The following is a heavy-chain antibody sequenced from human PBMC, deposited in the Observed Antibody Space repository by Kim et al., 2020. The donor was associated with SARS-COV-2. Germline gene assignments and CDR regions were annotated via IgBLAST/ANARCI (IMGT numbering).Heavy chain of an antibody. Sequence: GGSLRLSCAASGFTFSDHYMDWVRQAPGKGLEWVGRTRDKVNGYTTEYAASVKGRFTISRDDSKNSLYLEMNSLRTEDTAVYYCVRGSSSSTGLRYYYGLDVWGQGTTVTVSS. D-gene: IGHD3-9*01. CDR3: VRGSSSSTGLRYYYGLDV. V-gene: IGHV3-72*01. CDR1: GFTFSDHY. CDR2: TRDKVNGYTT. J-gene: IGHJ6*02.